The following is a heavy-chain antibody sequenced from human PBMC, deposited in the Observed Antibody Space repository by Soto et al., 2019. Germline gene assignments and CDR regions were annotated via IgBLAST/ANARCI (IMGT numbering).Heavy chain of an antibody. V-gene: IGHV3-23*01. CDR2: ISGSGGST. CDR1: GFTFSSYA. J-gene: IGHJ5*02. D-gene: IGHD3-3*01. Sequence: GGSLRLSCAASGFTFSSYAMSWVCQAPGKGLEWVSAISGSGGSTYYTDSVKGRFTISRDNSKNTLYLQMNSLRAEDTAVYYCAKDSYDFWSGNWFDPWGQGTLVTVSS. CDR3: AKDSYDFWSGNWFDP.